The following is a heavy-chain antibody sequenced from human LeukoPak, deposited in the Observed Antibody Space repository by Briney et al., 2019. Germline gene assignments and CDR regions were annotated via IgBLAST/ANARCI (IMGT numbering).Heavy chain of an antibody. CDR2: IYFSGST. CDR1: GGSISYSNSY. CDR3: ARAPTTVTTGGFDY. D-gene: IGHD4-17*01. Sequence: SETLSLTCTVSGGSISYSNSYWGWIRQPPGKGLEWIGNIYFSGSTYYKQSLKSRVTISVDTSKNQFSLKLRSVTAADTAVYYCARAPTTVTTGGFDYWGQGTLVTVSS. J-gene: IGHJ4*02. V-gene: IGHV4-39*07.